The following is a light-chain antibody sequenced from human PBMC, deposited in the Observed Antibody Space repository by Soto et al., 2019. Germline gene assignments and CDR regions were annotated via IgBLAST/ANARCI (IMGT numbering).Light chain of an antibody. CDR1: QTVNNNY. Sequence: EIVLTQSPDTLSLSPGERATLSCRASQTVNNNYVAWYQQKPGQAPRLLIFRASNKATGIPDRFSGSGSGTDFTLTISSLEPDDFAVYYCQHRSNWPPDFGPGTKVDIK. CDR2: RAS. V-gene: IGKV3-11*01. J-gene: IGKJ3*01. CDR3: QHRSNWPPD.